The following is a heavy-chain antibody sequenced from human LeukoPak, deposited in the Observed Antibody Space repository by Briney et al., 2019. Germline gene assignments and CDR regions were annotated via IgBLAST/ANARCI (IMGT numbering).Heavy chain of an antibody. CDR2: ISWNSGNI. J-gene: IGHJ6*02. V-gene: IGHV3-9*01. Sequence: GGSLRLSCAVSGFTFDDYAMHWVRQAPGKGLEWVSGISWNSGNIGYADSVKGRFTISRDNAKNSLYLQMNSLRAEDTALYYCAKFDIPPFGGMDVWGQGTTVIVSS. D-gene: IGHD2-21*01. CDR1: GFTFDDYA. CDR3: AKFDIPPFGGMDV.